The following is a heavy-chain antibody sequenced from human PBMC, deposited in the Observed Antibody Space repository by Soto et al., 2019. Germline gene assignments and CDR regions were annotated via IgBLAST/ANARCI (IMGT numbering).Heavy chain of an antibody. Sequence: EVQLLESGGGLVQPGGSLRLSCAASGFIFSPYGMSWVRQAPGKGLEWVSTISGNGGGTYYADSVKGRFPLSRDNSKXXXYLQMNSLRAEDTAIYYCGKVKPATGTDFWGQGTLVAVSS. D-gene: IGHD2-2*01. CDR2: ISGNGGGT. CDR1: GFIFSPYG. CDR3: GKVKPATGTDF. V-gene: IGHV3-23*01. J-gene: IGHJ4*02.